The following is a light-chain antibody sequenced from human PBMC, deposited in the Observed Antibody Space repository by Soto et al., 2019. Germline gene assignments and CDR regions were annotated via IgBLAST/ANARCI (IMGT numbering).Light chain of an antibody. CDR2: TSS. CDR3: QQSYSTPPT. Sequence: DIQMTQSPASLSASVGDRVTISCRASQSIGRNLNWYQQKPGKAPTLLMFTSSNLQSGVPSRFSGSGSGTDFIFTIRSLKPQDFENYHCQQSYSTPPTFGQGTKV. CDR1: QSIGRN. V-gene: IGKV1-39*01. J-gene: IGKJ1*01.